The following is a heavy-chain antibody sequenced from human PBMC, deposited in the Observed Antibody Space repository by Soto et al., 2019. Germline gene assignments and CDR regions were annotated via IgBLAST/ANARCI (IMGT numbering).Heavy chain of an antibody. J-gene: IGHJ4*02. CDR3: ARDPYSSTPNFFDD. Sequence: QVQLVESGGGVVQPGRSLRLSCAASGFTFSSYAMHWVRQAPGKGLEWVALISYDGSNKYYADSVKGRFTISRDNSKNTLYLEMKSLRAEDTAVYYCARDPYSSTPNFFDDWGQGTLVTFSS. V-gene: IGHV3-30-3*01. D-gene: IGHD6-13*01. CDR1: GFTFSSYA. CDR2: ISYDGSNK.